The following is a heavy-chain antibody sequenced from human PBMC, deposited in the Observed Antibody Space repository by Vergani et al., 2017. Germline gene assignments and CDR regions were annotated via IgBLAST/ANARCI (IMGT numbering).Heavy chain of an antibody. Sequence: EVQLLESGGGLVQPGGSLRLSCAASGFTFSSYAMSWVRQAPGKGLEWVSAISGSGGSTYYADSVKGRFTISRDNSKNTLYLQMNSLIAEDTAVYYCAKDRLLWFGELSVLDYWGQGTLVTVSS. CDR3: AKDRLLWFGELSVLDY. CDR2: ISGSGGST. D-gene: IGHD3-10*01. V-gene: IGHV3-23*01. CDR1: GFTFSSYA. J-gene: IGHJ4*02.